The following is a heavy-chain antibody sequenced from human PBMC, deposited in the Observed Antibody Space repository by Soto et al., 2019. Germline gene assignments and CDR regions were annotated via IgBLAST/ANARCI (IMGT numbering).Heavy chain of an antibody. V-gene: IGHV3-7*05. CDR2: IKQDGSEK. J-gene: IGHJ4*02. CDR3: AKETSTWGC. Sequence: EVQLVESGGGLVQPGGSLRLSGVASGFALSNYWINWVRQAPGKGLEWVANIKQDGSEKNYVDSVKGRFTISRDNARNSLYLQMNSLRAEDTAAYYCAKETSTWGCWGQGTLVDVSS. D-gene: IGHD7-27*01. CDR1: GFALSNYW.